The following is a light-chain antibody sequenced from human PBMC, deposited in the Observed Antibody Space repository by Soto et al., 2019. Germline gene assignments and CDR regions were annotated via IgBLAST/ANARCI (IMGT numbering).Light chain of an antibody. CDR3: CSYTSSTNYV. CDR2: GVS. J-gene: IGLJ1*01. V-gene: IGLV2-14*01. Sequence: QSVLTQPASVSGSPGQSITISCTGTTSDVSIYNYVSWYQQHPGKAPKLMIYGVSNRPSGVSNRFSGAKFGHTASLTISGLQVEDEADYYCCSYTSSTNYVFGPGPKVTVL. CDR1: TSDVSIYNY.